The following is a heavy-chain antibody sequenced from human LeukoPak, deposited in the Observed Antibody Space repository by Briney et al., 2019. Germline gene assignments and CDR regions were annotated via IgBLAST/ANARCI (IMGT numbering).Heavy chain of an antibody. CDR3: ARGSGSYSRARPFDY. J-gene: IGHJ4*02. CDR2: INHSGST. D-gene: IGHD1-26*01. Sequence: PSETLSLTCAVYGGSFSGYYWSWIRQPPGKGLEWIGEINHSGSTNYNPSLKSRVTISVDTSKSQFSLKLSSVTAADTAVYYCARGSGSYSRARPFDYWGQGTLVTVSS. CDR1: GGSFSGYY. V-gene: IGHV4-34*01.